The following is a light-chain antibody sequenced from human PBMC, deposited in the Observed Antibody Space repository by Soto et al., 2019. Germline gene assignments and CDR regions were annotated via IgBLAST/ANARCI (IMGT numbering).Light chain of an antibody. V-gene: IGLV2-11*01. CDR1: SSDVGGYNY. CDR2: DVS. CDR3: CSCAGRFTYV. Sequence: LTQPPSVSGSPGQSVSISCTGTSSDVGGYNYVSWYQQHPGKAPKVMIYDVSKRPSGVPDRFSGSKSGNTASLTISGLQSEDEADYYCCSCAGRFTYVFGTGTKV. J-gene: IGLJ1*01.